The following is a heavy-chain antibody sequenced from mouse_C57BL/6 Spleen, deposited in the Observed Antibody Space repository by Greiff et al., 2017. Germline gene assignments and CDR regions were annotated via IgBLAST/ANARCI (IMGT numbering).Heavy chain of an antibody. Sequence: QVQLQQSGAELVKPGASVKISCKASGYAFSSYWMNWVKQRPGKGLEWIGQIYPGDGDTNYNGKFKGKATLTADKSSSTAYMQLSSLTSEDSAVYFCARSPKYYGSSSPFAYWGQGTLVTVSA. D-gene: IGHD1-1*01. V-gene: IGHV1-80*01. CDR1: GYAFSSYW. J-gene: IGHJ3*01. CDR2: IYPGDGDT. CDR3: ARSPKYYGSSSPFAY.